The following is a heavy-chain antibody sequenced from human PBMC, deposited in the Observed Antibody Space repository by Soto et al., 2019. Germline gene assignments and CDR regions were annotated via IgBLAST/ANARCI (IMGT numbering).Heavy chain of an antibody. CDR2: INHSGST. D-gene: IGHD2-2*01. V-gene: IGHV4-34*01. CDR3: ARGGYCSSTSCYAWFDP. J-gene: IGHJ5*02. CDR1: GGSFSGYY. Sequence: QVQLQQWGAGLLKPSETLSLTCAVYGGSFSGYYWSWIRQPRGKGLEWIGEINHSGSTNYNPSLKSRVTISVDTSKNQFSLKLSSVTAADTAVYYCARGGYCSSTSCYAWFDPWGQGTLVTVSS.